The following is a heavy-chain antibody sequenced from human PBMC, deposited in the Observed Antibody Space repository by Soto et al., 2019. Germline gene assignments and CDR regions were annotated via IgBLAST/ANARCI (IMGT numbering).Heavy chain of an antibody. Sequence: KPSETLSLTCTVSGGSISYSYWTWIRQPPGKGLEWIGYISYTGSANYNASLKSRLTISVDTSKNQFSLKLSSVTAADTALYYCARVNYGDYYYGMDVWGQGTTVTVSS. J-gene: IGHJ6*02. CDR3: ARVNYGDYYYGMDV. V-gene: IGHV4-59*01. D-gene: IGHD4-17*01. CDR1: GGSISYSY. CDR2: ISYTGSA.